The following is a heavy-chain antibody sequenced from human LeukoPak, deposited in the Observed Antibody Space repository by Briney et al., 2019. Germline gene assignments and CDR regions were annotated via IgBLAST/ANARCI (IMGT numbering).Heavy chain of an antibody. CDR1: GGTFSSYA. CDR3: ARDWSQWLVGRIAYLNWFDP. D-gene: IGHD6-19*01. Sequence: SVKVSCKASGGTFSSYAISWVRQAPGQGLEWMGGIIPIFGTANYAQNFQGRVTITTDESTSTAYMELSSLRSEDTAVYYCARDWSQWLVGRIAYLNWFDPWGQGTLVTVSS. V-gene: IGHV1-69*05. J-gene: IGHJ5*02. CDR2: IIPIFGTA.